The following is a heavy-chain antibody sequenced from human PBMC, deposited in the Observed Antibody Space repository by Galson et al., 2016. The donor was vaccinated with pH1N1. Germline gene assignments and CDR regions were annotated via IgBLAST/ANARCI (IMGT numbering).Heavy chain of an antibody. D-gene: IGHD2-21*02. CDR2: IYFSGRT. V-gene: IGHV4-59*01. Sequence: ETLSLTCIVSGDYINSYYWSWIRQPPGKGLEWIAYIYFSGRTNYNPSLKSLVTISVDRSKNPFSLNVNSVTAADTAVYYCARRRGDWDAFDVWGQGTMVTISS. CDR3: ARRRGDWDAFDV. CDR1: GDYINSYY. J-gene: IGHJ3*01.